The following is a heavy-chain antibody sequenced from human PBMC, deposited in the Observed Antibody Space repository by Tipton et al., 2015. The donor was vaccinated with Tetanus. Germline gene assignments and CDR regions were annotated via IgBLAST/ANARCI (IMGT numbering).Heavy chain of an antibody. CDR1: GYIFNNYW. D-gene: IGHD2-8*01. CDR2: IYPGDSDT. CDR3: ARAHCTDGVCNFDF. V-gene: IGHV5-51*01. J-gene: IGHJ4*02. Sequence: VQLVQSGGEVKKPGESLKISCKGSGYIFNNYWIGWVRQKPGKGLEWMGIIYPGDSDTRYSPSFQGQVTIPVERSINTAYLQWSSLKASDTSMFYCARAHCTDGVCNFDFWGQGALVTVAS.